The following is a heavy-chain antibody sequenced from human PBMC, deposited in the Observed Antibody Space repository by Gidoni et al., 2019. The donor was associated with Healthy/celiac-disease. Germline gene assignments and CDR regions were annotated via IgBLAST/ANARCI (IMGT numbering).Heavy chain of an antibody. J-gene: IGHJ5*02. Sequence: QVQLVQSGAEVKKPGASVKVSCKASGYTFTGYYMPWVRQAPGQGLEWMGWINPNSGGTNYEQKFQGRVTMTRDTSISTAYMELSRLRSDDTAVYYCARARKQWGNWNYSPGVLSWFDPWGQGTLVTVSS. D-gene: IGHD1-7*01. CDR2: INPNSGGT. CDR1: GYTFTGYY. CDR3: ARARKQWGNWNYSPGVLSWFDP. V-gene: IGHV1-2*02.